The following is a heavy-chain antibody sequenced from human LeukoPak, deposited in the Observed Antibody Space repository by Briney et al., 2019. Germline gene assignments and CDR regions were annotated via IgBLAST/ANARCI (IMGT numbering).Heavy chain of an antibody. CDR2: IYYSGST. D-gene: IGHD4-23*01. CDR3: ASVGDYVGNGDAFDI. Sequence: PSETLSLTCAVYGGSFSGYYWSWIRQPPGKGLEWIGYIYYSGSTNYNPSLKSRVTISVDTSKNQFSLKLSSVTAADTAVYYCASVGDYVGNGDAFDIWGQGTMVTVSS. V-gene: IGHV4-59*01. CDR1: GGSFSGYY. J-gene: IGHJ3*02.